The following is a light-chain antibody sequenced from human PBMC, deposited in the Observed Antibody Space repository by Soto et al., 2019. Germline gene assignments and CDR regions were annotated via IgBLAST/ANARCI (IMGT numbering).Light chain of an antibody. J-gene: IGLJ2*01. CDR3: QSYDSSLSGYVV. V-gene: IGLV1-40*01. CDR2: GNS. CDR1: RSNIGAGYD. Sequence: QSVLTQPPSVSGAPGQRVTISCTGSRSNIGAGYDVHWYQQLPGTAPKLLIYGNSNRPSGVPDRFSGSKSGTSASLPITGLQAEDEADYYCQSYDSSLSGYVVFGGGTKVTVL.